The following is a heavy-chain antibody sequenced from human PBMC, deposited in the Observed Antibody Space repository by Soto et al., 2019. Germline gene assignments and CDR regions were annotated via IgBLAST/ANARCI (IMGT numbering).Heavy chain of an antibody. Sequence: GGSLRLSCAASGFTFSDYYMSWIRQAPGKGLEWVSYISSSSSYTNYADSVKGRFTISRDNAKNSLYLQMNSLRAEDTAVYYCASAGDSSGYLASYWGQGTLVTVSS. CDR2: ISSSSSYT. D-gene: IGHD3-22*01. J-gene: IGHJ4*02. CDR1: GFTFSDYY. V-gene: IGHV3-11*06. CDR3: ASAGDSSGYLASY.